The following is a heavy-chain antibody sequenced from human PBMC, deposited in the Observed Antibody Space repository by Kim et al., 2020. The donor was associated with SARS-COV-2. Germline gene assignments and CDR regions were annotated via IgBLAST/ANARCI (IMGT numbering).Heavy chain of an antibody. CDR3: ARDVYNTTWSWGLDV. J-gene: IGHJ6*02. CDR1: GASINSGDYY. CDR2: IYYSGST. D-gene: IGHD1-20*01. Sequence: SETLSLTCTVSGASINSGDYYWSWIRQHPGKGLEWIGYIYYSGSTYYNPSLKSRLTISVDTSKNQFSLNLRSVTAADTAVYYCARDVYNTTWSWGLDVWGQGTTVTVSS. V-gene: IGHV4-31*03.